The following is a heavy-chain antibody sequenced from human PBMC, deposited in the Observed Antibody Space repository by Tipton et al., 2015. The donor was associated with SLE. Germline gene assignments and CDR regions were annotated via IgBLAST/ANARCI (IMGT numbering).Heavy chain of an antibody. V-gene: IGHV4-39*07. CDR3: AKCPIAVAARYFDY. CDR2: IYYSGST. Sequence: TLSLTCTVSGGSISSSSYYWGWIRQPPGKGLEWIGSIYYSGSTYYNPSLKSRVTISVDTSKNQFSLKLSSVTAADTAVFHCAKCPIAVAARYFDYWGQGNLVTGSS. CDR1: GGSISSSSYY. J-gene: IGHJ4*02. D-gene: IGHD6-13*01.